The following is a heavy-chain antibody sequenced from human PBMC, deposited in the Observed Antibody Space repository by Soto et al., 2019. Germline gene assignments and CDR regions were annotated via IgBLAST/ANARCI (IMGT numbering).Heavy chain of an antibody. CDR1: GYTFTSYG. CDR2: ISAYNGNT. CDR3: ASPSYYDSSGYSLQGFAY. V-gene: IGHV1-18*04. Sequence: GASEKVSCKASGYTFTSYGISWVRQAPGQGLEWMGWISAYNGNTNYAQKLQGRVTMTTETSTSTAYMELRSLRSDDTAVYYCASPSYYDSSGYSLQGFAYWGQGTPVTVTS. J-gene: IGHJ4*02. D-gene: IGHD3-22*01.